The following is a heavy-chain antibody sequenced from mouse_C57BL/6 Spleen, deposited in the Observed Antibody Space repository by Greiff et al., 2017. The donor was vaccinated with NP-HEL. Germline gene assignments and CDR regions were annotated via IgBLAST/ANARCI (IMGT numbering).Heavy chain of an antibody. CDR3: ARLTVDGDAMDY. CDR2: INPNNGGT. J-gene: IGHJ4*01. Sequence: EVRLQQSGPELVKPGASVKISCKASGYTFTDYYMNWVKQSHGKSLEWIGDINPNNGGTSYNQKFKGKATLTVDKSSSTAYMELRSLTSEDSAVYYCARLTVDGDAMDYWGQGTSVTVSS. CDR1: GYTFTDYY. D-gene: IGHD4-1*01. V-gene: IGHV1-26*01.